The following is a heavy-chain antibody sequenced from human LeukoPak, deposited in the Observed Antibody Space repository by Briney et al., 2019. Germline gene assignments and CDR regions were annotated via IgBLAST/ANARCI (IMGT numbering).Heavy chain of an antibody. Sequence: PGRSLRLSCAASGFTFSSYAMHWVRQAPGKGLEWVAVISYDGSNKYYADSVKGRFTISRDNSKNTLYLQMNSLRAEDTAVYYCASGHYDILTGYPFDYWGQGTLVTVSS. CDR2: ISYDGSNK. J-gene: IGHJ4*02. CDR3: ASGHYDILTGYPFDY. V-gene: IGHV3-30-3*01. D-gene: IGHD3-9*01. CDR1: GFTFSSYA.